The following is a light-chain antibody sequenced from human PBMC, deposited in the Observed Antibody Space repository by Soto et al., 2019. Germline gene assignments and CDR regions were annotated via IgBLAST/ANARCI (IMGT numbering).Light chain of an antibody. CDR2: EVS. V-gene: IGLV2-8*01. J-gene: IGLJ1*01. CDR1: SSDVGAHNF. Sequence: QSVLTQPPSASGSPGQSVTISCTGTSSDVGAHNFVSWYQQHPGKAPKLIISEVSKRPSVVPDRFSGSKSGNTASLTVSGLQAEDEAEYHCGSYAGSNTFVFGTGTKLTVL. CDR3: GSYAGSNTFV.